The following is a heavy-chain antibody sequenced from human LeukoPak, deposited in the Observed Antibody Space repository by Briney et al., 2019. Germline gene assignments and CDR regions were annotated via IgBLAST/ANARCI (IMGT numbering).Heavy chain of an antibody. CDR2: INGSGGST. J-gene: IGHJ4*02. CDR1: GFTFSSYG. V-gene: IGHV3-23*01. CDR3: AKGLFWFGEFSAPDY. Sequence: GGSLRLSCAGPGFTFSSYGMSWVRQAPGKGLEWGSTINGSGGSTYYTDSVKGRFTISRDTSKNTLYLQMNSLSAEDTAVYYCAKGLFWFGEFSAPDYWGQGTLVTVSS. D-gene: IGHD3-10*01.